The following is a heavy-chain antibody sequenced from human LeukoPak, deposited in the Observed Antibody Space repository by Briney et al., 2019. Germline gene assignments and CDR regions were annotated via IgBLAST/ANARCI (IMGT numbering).Heavy chain of an antibody. J-gene: IGHJ4*02. V-gene: IGHV3-49*04. CDR1: GFTFGDYL. Sequence: GGSLRLSCTGSGFTFGDYLVSWVRQAPGKGLEWVAFIRSRAYGGTTEYAASVKGRFTISRDDSNNIAHLQMNSLKTEDTAVYYCIRDFFSNYGVDFDYWGQGTLVTVSS. CDR2: IRSRAYGGTT. D-gene: IGHD4-11*01. CDR3: IRDFFSNYGVDFDY.